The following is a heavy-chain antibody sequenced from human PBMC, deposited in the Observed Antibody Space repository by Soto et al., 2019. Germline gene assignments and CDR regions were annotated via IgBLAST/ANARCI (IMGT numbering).Heavy chain of an antibody. CDR1: GYSFTSYW. CDR2: IYPGDSDT. Sequence: PGESLKISCKGSGYSFTSYWIGWVRQMPGKGLEWMGIIYPGDSDTRYSPSFQGQVTISADKSISTAYLQWSSLKASDTAMYYCARLSGCSSTSCYTHMVVWGQGTTVTVSS. V-gene: IGHV5-51*01. J-gene: IGHJ6*02. D-gene: IGHD2-2*02. CDR3: ARLSGCSSTSCYTHMVV.